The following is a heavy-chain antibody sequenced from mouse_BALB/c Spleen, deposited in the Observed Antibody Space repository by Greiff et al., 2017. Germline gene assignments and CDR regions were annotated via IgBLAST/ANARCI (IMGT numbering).Heavy chain of an antibody. D-gene: IGHD2-3*01. J-gene: IGHJ2*01. V-gene: IGHV7-3*02. CDR2: IRNKANGYTT. CDR3: ARGIDDLYFDY. CDR1: GFTFTDYY. Sequence: EVKVVESGGGLVQPGGSLRLSCATSGFTFTDYYMSWVRQPPGKALEWLGFIRNKANGYTTEYSASVKGRFTISRDNAKNTLYLQMSSLKSEDTALDYCARGIDDLYFDYWGQGTTLTVSS.